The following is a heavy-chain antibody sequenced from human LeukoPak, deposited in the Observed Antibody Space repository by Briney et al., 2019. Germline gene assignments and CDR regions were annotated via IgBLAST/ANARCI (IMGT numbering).Heavy chain of an antibody. J-gene: IGHJ4*02. CDR3: ARRRVDIVATANFDY. Sequence: PSETLSLTCTVSGGSISTYYWGWIRQPPGKGLEWIGSIYYSGSTYYNPSLKSRVTISVDTSKNQFSLKLSSVTAADTAVYYCARRRVDIVATANFDYWGQGTLVTVSS. CDR2: IYYSGST. D-gene: IGHD5-12*01. V-gene: IGHV4-39*01. CDR1: GGSISTYY.